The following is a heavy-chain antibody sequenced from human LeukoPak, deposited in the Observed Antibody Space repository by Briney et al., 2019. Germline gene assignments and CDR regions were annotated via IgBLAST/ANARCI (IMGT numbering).Heavy chain of an antibody. Sequence: ASVKVSCKASGYTFTSYDFNWVRQATGQGLEWMGWMNPNSGNTGQAQKFQGRITMTRNTSISTAYMELSSLRPEDTAVYYCAKYKSGDYFDSGKRYYFDQWGQGTPVTVSS. CDR1: GYTFTSYD. CDR3: AKYKSGDYFDSGKRYYFDQ. J-gene: IGHJ4*02. CDR2: MNPNSGNT. V-gene: IGHV1-8*01. D-gene: IGHD3-9*01.